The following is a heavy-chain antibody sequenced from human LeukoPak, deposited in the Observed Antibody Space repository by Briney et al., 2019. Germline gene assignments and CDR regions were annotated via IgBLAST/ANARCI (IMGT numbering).Heavy chain of an antibody. J-gene: IGHJ4*02. CDR2: ISGTGDST. Sequence: VGSLRLSCAASGFTFSSYAMSRVREVPGEGLERVSTISGTGDSTYYADSVKGRFTISRDNSKTTLYLQMNSLRAEDTAVYYCAKGNYDILTGYYSAFIWGQGTLVTVSS. V-gene: IGHV3-23*01. CDR3: AKGNYDILTGYYSAFI. CDR1: GFTFSSYA. D-gene: IGHD3-9*01.